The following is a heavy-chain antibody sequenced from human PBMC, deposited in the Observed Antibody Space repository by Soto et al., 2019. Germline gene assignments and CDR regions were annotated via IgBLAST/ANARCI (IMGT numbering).Heavy chain of an antibody. D-gene: IGHD4-17*01. J-gene: IGHJ2*01. CDR3: AKDQYGDYDLYFDL. V-gene: IGHV3-30*18. Sequence: QVQLVESGGGVVQPGRSLRLSCAASGFTFSSYGMHWVRQAPGKGLEWVAVISYDGSNKYYADSVKGRFTISRDNSKNTLYLQMNSLRAEDTAVYYCAKDQYGDYDLYFDLWGRGTLVTVSS. CDR1: GFTFSSYG. CDR2: ISYDGSNK.